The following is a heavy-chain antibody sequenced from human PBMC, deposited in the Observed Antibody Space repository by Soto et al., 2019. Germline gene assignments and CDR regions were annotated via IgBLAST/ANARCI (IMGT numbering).Heavy chain of an antibody. CDR1: GGSFSGYY. CDR3: ARERGYSGYREDY. Sequence: PSETLSLTCAVYGGSFSGYYWSWIRQPPGKGLEWIGEINHSGSTNYNPPLESRVTISVDTSKNQFSLKLSSVTAADTAVYYCARERGYSGYREDYWGQGTLVTVSS. J-gene: IGHJ4*02. CDR2: INHSGST. V-gene: IGHV4-34*01. D-gene: IGHD5-12*01.